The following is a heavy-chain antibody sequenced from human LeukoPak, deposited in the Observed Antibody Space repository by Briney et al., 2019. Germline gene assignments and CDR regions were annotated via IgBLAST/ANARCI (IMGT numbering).Heavy chain of an antibody. CDR2: ISWNSGSI. J-gene: IGHJ4*02. Sequence: GGSLRLSCAASGFTFDDYAMHWVRQAPGRGLEWVSGISWNSGSIGYADSVKGRFTISRDNAKNSLYLQMNSLRAEDTALYYCAKAPGSGSYSSPSAGYFDYWGQGTLVTVSS. CDR3: AKAPGSGSYSSPSAGYFDY. D-gene: IGHD3-10*01. V-gene: IGHV3-9*01. CDR1: GFTFDDYA.